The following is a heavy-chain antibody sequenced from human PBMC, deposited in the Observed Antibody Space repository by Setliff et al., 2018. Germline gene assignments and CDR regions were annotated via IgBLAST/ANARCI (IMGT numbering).Heavy chain of an antibody. CDR1: GYTFSGYY. Sequence: GASVKVSCKASGYTFSGYYMHWVRQAPGQGLEWMGRINPNSGGTNYAQKFQGRVTMTSDSSISTAYMELSSLRSEDTAVYYCATGLPYYDSSGYYLFDYWGQGTLVTVSS. D-gene: IGHD3-22*01. V-gene: IGHV1-2*06. J-gene: IGHJ4*02. CDR3: ATGLPYYDSSGYYLFDY. CDR2: INPNSGGT.